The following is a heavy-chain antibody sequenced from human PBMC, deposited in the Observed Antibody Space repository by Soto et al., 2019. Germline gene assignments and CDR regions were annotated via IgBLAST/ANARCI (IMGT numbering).Heavy chain of an antibody. CDR3: ARGESKDYYYYMDV. J-gene: IGHJ6*03. CDR1: GGSISSGGYY. CDR2: IYYSGST. Sequence: QVQLQESGPGLVKPSQTLSLTCTVSGGSISSGGYYWSWIRQHPGKGLEWIGYIYYSGSTYYNPSLKSRVTISVDTSKNQFSLKPSSVTAADTAVYYCARGESKDYYYYMDVWGKGTTVTVSS. D-gene: IGHD1-26*01. V-gene: IGHV4-31*03.